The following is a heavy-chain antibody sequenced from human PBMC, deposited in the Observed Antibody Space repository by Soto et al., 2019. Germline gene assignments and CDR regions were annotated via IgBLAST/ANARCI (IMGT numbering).Heavy chain of an antibody. CDR2: IIPIFGTT. CDR3: GSVGYCSSTNCLFYYYHYGMDV. D-gene: IGHD2-2*03. Sequence: SVKVSWKASGGPFSSHAISWVRQAPGRGLEWMGGIIPIFGTTNYAQNFRARVTITADESTSTAYMELSSLTSEDTAVYYCGSVGYCSSTNCLFYYYHYGMDVWGQGTTVTVSS. J-gene: IGHJ6*02. CDR1: GGPFSSHA. V-gene: IGHV1-69*13.